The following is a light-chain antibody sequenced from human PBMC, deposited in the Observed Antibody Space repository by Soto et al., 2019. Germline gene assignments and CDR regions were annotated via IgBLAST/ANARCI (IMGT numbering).Light chain of an antibody. V-gene: IGLV2-8*01. Sequence: QSALTQPPSASGSPGQSVTISCTGTSSDVGGYKYVSWYQQKSGKAPKLIIYEVNERPSGVPDRFSGSTSDNTASLTVSGLQAEDEADYYCSASAGLNNVLFGGGTKLTVL. J-gene: IGLJ2*01. CDR1: SSDVGGYKY. CDR3: SASAGLNNVL. CDR2: EVN.